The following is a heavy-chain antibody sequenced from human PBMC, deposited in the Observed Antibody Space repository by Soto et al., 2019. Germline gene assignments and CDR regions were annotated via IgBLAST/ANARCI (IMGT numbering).Heavy chain of an antibody. Sequence: QVQLVQSGAEVRKPGASVKVSRKASGYTFTSSGISWLRQAPGQGLEWMGWISTYNGDTNDAPKFQGRATMTIERSASSAYMGLRCLRSDDAAVYYCARAGAARYYYYGMDVWGQGTRVTVSS. CDR3: ARAGAARYYYYGMDV. CDR1: GYTFTSSG. V-gene: IGHV1-18*01. CDR2: ISTYNGDT. J-gene: IGHJ6*02. D-gene: IGHD2-15*01.